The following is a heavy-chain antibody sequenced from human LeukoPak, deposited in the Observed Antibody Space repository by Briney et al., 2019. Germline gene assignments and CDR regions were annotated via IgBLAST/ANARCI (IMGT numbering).Heavy chain of an antibody. CDR1: GFTFSSYA. Sequence: GGSLRLSCAASGFTFSSYAMSGVRRAPGKGLEWVSTVSGNSGSKYYADSVKGRFTISRDNSKNTLYLQMNSLRAEDTAVYYCAKDPRDDSNGYQYIGCFDYWGQGTLVTVSS. V-gene: IGHV3-23*01. D-gene: IGHD3-22*01. CDR3: AKDPRDDSNGYQYIGCFDY. J-gene: IGHJ4*02. CDR2: VSGNSGSK.